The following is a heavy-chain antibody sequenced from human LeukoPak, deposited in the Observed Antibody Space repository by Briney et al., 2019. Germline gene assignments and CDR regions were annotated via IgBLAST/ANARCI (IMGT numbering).Heavy chain of an antibody. CDR1: GFTFSSYA. CDR3: AKADGSGSFDS. J-gene: IGHJ4*02. Sequence: GGSLRLSCAASGFTFSSYAVSWVRQAPGKGLEWVSGISGSGGSTYYADSVKGRFTISRDNSKNTLYLQMNSLRAEDTAVYYCAKADGSGSFDSWGQGTLVTVSS. V-gene: IGHV3-23*01. CDR2: ISGSGGST. D-gene: IGHD3-10*01.